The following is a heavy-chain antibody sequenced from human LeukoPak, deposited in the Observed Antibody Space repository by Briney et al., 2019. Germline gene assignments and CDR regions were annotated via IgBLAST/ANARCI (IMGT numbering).Heavy chain of an antibody. CDR2: ISGTGANT. CDR3: AKYRWRQIKAAFDI. J-gene: IGHJ3*02. Sequence: PGGSLRLSCAASGFTFSAYAMSWVRQAPGKGLEWVSTISGTGANTYFADSVKGRFTISRDNSKNTLYLQMNSVRAGHTAEYYCAKYRWRQIKAAFDIWGQGTLVTVSS. V-gene: IGHV3-23*01. CDR1: GFTFSAYA. D-gene: IGHD5-24*01.